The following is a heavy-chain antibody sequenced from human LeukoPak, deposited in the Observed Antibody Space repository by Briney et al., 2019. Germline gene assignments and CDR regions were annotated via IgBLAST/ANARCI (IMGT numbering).Heavy chain of an antibody. J-gene: IGHJ4*02. CDR3: AKDRGYSSSFLDY. Sequence: GGSLRLSGAASGFTFSSYAMSWVRQAPGKGLEWVSAISGSGGSTYYADSVKGRFTISRDNSKNTLYLQMNSLRAEDTALYYCAKDRGYSSSFLDYWGQGTLVTVSS. D-gene: IGHD6-6*01. CDR1: GFTFSSYA. CDR2: ISGSGGST. V-gene: IGHV3-23*01.